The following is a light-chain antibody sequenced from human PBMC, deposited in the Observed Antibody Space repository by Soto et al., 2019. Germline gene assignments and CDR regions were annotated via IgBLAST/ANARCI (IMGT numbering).Light chain of an antibody. V-gene: IGKV3-20*01. Sequence: ELGGTQSPGTLSLSPGERATLSCRASQSVSSSYLAWYQQKTGQAPRLLIYGASSRATGIPDRFSGSGSGTDFSLTISRLEPEDFAVYYCQQYGSSPSTFGPGTRLEIK. CDR2: GAS. J-gene: IGKJ5*01. CDR3: QQYGSSPST. CDR1: QSVSSSY.